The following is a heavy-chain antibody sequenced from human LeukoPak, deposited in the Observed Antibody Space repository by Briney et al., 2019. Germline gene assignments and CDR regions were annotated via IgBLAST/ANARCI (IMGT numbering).Heavy chain of an antibody. CDR3: AKAGQWLANYYFDY. J-gene: IGHJ4*02. CDR1: GFTFSTYA. V-gene: IGHV3-23*01. CDR2: ISGSGGST. D-gene: IGHD6-19*01. Sequence: GGSLRLSCAASGFTFSTYAMSWVRQAPGKGLEWVSAISGSGGSTYYADSVRGRFTISRDISQNTLYLQMNSLRAEDTAVYYCAKAGQWLANYYFDYWGQGTLVTVSS.